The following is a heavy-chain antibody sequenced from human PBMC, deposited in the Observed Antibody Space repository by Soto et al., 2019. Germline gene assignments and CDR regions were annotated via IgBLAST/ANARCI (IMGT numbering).Heavy chain of an antibody. CDR3: ARGLPIYVPSADFGF. CDR2: TYYRSKWFN. V-gene: IGHV6-1*01. CDR1: VDSVSSNSAT. D-gene: IGHD5-18*01. Sequence: SQTLSLTCAISVDSVSSNSATWNWIRQSPSRGLEWLGRTYYRSKWFNEYAGSVKGRISINPDTSKNQFSLQLNSVTPEDTAVYYCARGLPIYVPSADFGFWDQGVLVTVSS. J-gene: IGHJ4*02.